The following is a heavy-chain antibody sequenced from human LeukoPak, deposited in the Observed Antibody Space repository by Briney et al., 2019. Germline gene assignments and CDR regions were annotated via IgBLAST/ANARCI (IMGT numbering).Heavy chain of an antibody. Sequence: SETLSLTCTVSGGSISSYYWSWIRQPPGKGLEWIGYIFYSGIDRYNPALESRVTISIDTSKNHFSLKLTSVTAADTAVYYCARDRGLVPAATYYYYGMDVWGQGTTVTVSS. CDR1: GGSISSYY. CDR2: IFYSGID. V-gene: IGHV4-59*12. CDR3: ARDRGLVPAATYYYYGMDV. J-gene: IGHJ6*02. D-gene: IGHD2-2*01.